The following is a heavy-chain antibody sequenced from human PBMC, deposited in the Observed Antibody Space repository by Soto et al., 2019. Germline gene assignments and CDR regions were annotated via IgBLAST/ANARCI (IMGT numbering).Heavy chain of an antibody. CDR3: ARSKYSYASCDF. Sequence: SETLSLTCTVSDGSISTYYWNWIRQPPGKGLEWIGYIYCSGSTNYNPSLQSRLTISVDTSKNQFSLKLSSVTAADTAVYYCARSKYSYASCDFWGQGTLVTVSS. CDR2: IYCSGST. V-gene: IGHV4-59*01. J-gene: IGHJ4*02. CDR1: DGSISTYY. D-gene: IGHD5-18*01.